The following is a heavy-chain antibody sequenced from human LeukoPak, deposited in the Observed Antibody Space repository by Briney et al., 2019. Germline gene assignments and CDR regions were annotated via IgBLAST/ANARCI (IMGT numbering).Heavy chain of an antibody. Sequence: PGGSLRLSCAASGFTFSSYEMTWVRQAPGKGLEWVSYISSSGSTIYYADSVKGRFTISRDNAKNSLYLQMNSLRAEDTAVYYCARERQGDSSGYYSYYYYYGMDVWGQGTTVTVSS. CDR2: ISSSGSTI. CDR3: ARERQGDSSGYYSYYYYYGMDV. J-gene: IGHJ6*02. V-gene: IGHV3-48*03. D-gene: IGHD3-22*01. CDR1: GFTFSSYE.